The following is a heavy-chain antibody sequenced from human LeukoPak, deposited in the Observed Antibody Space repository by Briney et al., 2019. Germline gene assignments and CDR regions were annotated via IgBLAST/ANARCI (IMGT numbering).Heavy chain of an antibody. CDR2: ISSSGSTI. Sequence: GGSLRLSCAASGFTFSDYYMSWIRQAPGKGLECVSYISSSGSTIYYADSVKGRFTISRDNAKNSLYLQMNSLRAEDTAVYYCARLDIVVVPAAPIYYYYYMDVWGKGTTVTVSS. CDR1: GFTFSDYY. J-gene: IGHJ6*03. V-gene: IGHV3-11*04. CDR3: ARLDIVVVPAAPIYYYYYMDV. D-gene: IGHD2-2*03.